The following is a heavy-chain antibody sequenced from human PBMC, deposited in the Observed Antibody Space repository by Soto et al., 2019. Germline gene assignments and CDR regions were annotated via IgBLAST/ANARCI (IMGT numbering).Heavy chain of an antibody. CDR2: IYYSGSA. J-gene: IGHJ5*02. CDR3: ARESRTDWFDP. CDR1: GGSISSGNYY. V-gene: IGHV4-31*03. Sequence: SETLSLTCTVSGGSISSGNYYWSWIRQHPGRGLEWIGYIYYSGSAFYNPSLKSRVTISVDTSKNQFSLKLSSVTAADTAVYYCARESRTDWFDPWGQGTLVTVSS.